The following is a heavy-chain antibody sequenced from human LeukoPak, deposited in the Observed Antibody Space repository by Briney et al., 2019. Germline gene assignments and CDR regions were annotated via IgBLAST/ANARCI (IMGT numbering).Heavy chain of an antibody. CDR1: GYTFTSYG. J-gene: IGHJ5*02. CDR3: AMSKGDGYNPVLNWFDP. CDR2: IIPIFGTA. V-gene: IGHV1-69*06. D-gene: IGHD5-24*01. Sequence: ASVKVSCKASGYTFTSYGISWVRQAPGQGLEWMGGIIPIFGTANYAQKFQGRVTITADKSTSTAYMELSSLRSEDTAVYYCAMSKGDGYNPVLNWFDPWGQGTLVTVSS.